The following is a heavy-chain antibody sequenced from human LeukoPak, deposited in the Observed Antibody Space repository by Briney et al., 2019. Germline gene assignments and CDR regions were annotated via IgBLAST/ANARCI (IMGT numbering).Heavy chain of an antibody. J-gene: IGHJ6*03. CDR1: GFTFSSYA. D-gene: IGHD6-13*01. CDR2: ISSSSSYI. V-gene: IGHV3-21*04. Sequence: PGGSLRLSCAASGFTFSSYAMSWVRQAPGKGLEWVSSISSSSSYIYYADSVKGRFTISRDNAKNSLYLQMNSLRAEDTALYFCAKGGIHRGYYYYYMDVWGKGTTVTISS. CDR3: AKGGIHRGYYYYYMDV.